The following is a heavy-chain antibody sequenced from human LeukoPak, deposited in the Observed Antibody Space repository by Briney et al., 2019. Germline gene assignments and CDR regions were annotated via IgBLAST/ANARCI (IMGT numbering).Heavy chain of an antibody. CDR2: FSAYNGNT. Sequence: ASVKLSCKASGYSFTNYAMNRVRQAPGPGLEWMGWFSAYNGNTNYAQKLQGRVTMTTDTSTSTAYMELRSLRSDDTAVYFCASLGLGDEYGSVYRPTHFQHWGQGTLVTVSS. CDR3: ASLGLGDEYGSVYRPTHFQH. D-gene: IGHD3/OR15-3a*01. V-gene: IGHV1-18*01. J-gene: IGHJ1*01. CDR1: GYSFTNYA.